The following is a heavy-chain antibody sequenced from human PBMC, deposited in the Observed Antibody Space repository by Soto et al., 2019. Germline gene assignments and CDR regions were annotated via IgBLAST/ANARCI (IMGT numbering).Heavy chain of an antibody. J-gene: IGHJ5*02. V-gene: IGHV4-31*03. Sequence: TYSVFCDTIIDVGCHCSWIRQLPGNGLDWIGRIHSSGITSYNPSLMSRLSLSIDTSENQFSLKLTSVTAADTAVFYCARIRLDATGVYGEFDPWRQGTLVTVSS. CDR1: CDTIIDVGCH. CDR3: ARIRLDATGVYGEFDP. CDR2: IHSSGIT. D-gene: IGHD2-8*02.